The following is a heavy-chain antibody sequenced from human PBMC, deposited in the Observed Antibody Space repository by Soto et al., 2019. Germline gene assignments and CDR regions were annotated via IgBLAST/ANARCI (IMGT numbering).Heavy chain of an antibody. J-gene: IGHJ6*02. Sequence: ASVKVSCKASGYTFTGYYMHWVRQAPGQGLEWMGWINPNSGGTNYAQKFQGRVTMTRDTSISTAYMELSRLRSDDTAVYYCARDGYSGYSGYYYGMDVWGQGTTVTVSS. CDR1: GYTFTGYY. D-gene: IGHD5-12*01. CDR2: INPNSGGT. CDR3: ARDGYSGYSGYYYGMDV. V-gene: IGHV1-2*02.